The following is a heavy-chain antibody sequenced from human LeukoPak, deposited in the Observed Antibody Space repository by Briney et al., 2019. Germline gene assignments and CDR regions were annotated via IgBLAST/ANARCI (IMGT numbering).Heavy chain of an antibody. CDR3: ARHVAGRSGYFDY. CDR1: GYSFTLYW. Sequence: GESLKISCKGFGYSFTLYWIGWVRQMPGKGLEWMGIINPRDSDTTYSPSFQGQVTISADKSISTAYLQWSSLKASDTAMYYCARHVAGRSGYFDYWGQGTLVTVSS. V-gene: IGHV5-51*01. J-gene: IGHJ4*02. D-gene: IGHD3-10*01. CDR2: INPRDSDT.